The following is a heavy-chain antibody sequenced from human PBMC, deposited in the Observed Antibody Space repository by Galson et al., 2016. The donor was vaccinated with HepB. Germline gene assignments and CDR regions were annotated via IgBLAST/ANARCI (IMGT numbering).Heavy chain of an antibody. V-gene: IGHV1-69*01. Sequence: SGGTFSRYAISWVRQAPGQGLEWMGGIIPIFGTTNYAQKFQGRVTITADESTSTAYMELSSLRSEDTAVYYCARPQSPYCSSTNCFYYGMDLWGQGTTVTVSS. CDR2: IIPIFGTT. CDR1: GGTFSRYA. D-gene: IGHD2-2*01. CDR3: ARPQSPYCSSTNCFYYGMDL. J-gene: IGHJ6*02.